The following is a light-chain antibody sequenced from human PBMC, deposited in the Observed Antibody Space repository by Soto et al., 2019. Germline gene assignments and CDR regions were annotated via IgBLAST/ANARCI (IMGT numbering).Light chain of an antibody. CDR1: QGISSA. J-gene: IGKJ4*01. CDR2: DAS. CDR3: QQFKSYPLT. Sequence: AFQLTQSPSSLPASVGDRVIITCRASQGISSALAWYQQKPGKAPKLLIYDASTLESGVPSRFSGSGSGTDFTLTISSLQPEDFATYYCQQFKSYPLTFGGGTKVEIK. V-gene: IGKV1-13*02.